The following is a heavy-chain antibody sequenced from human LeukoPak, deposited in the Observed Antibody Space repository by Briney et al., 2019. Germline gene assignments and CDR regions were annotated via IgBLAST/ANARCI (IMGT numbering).Heavy chain of an antibody. J-gene: IGHJ4*02. CDR3: AKSIGGVVVVAADY. V-gene: IGHV3-23*01. CDR2: ISGSGGST. D-gene: IGHD2-15*01. Sequence: GGSLRLSCAASGFTFSSYAMSWVRQAPGKGLEWVSAISGSGGSTYYADSVKGRFTISRDNSKNTLYLQMDSLRAEDTAVYYCAKSIGGVVVVAADYWGQGTLVTVSS. CDR1: GFTFSSYA.